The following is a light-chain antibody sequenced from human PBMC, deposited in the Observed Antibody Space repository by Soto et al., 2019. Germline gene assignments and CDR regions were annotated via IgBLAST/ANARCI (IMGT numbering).Light chain of an antibody. CDR2: AAS. V-gene: IGKV1-39*01. CDR1: QSISSY. Sequence: DIQMTQSPSSLSASVGDRVTITCRASQSISSYLNWYQQKPGKAPKLLIYAASSLQSGVPSRFSGSGPGTDFTLTISSLQPEDFATYYCQQSYSTLLLTFGGGTKVEIK. J-gene: IGKJ4*01. CDR3: QQSYSTLLLT.